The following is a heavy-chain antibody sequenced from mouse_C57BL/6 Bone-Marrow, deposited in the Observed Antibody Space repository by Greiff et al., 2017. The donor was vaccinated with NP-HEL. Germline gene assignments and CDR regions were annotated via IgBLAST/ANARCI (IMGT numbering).Heavy chain of an antibody. CDR1: GFTLSSYG. D-gene: IGHD1-3*01. J-gene: IGHJ4*01. CDR3: ARNIDYYAMDY. Sequence: EVMLVESGGDLVKPGGSLKLSCAASGFTLSSYGMSWVRQTPDKRLEWVATISSGGSYTYYPDSVQGRFTMSRDNAKNTLYLQMSSLKSKDTAMYYCARNIDYYAMDYWGQGTSVTVSS. CDR2: ISSGGSYT. V-gene: IGHV5-6*01.